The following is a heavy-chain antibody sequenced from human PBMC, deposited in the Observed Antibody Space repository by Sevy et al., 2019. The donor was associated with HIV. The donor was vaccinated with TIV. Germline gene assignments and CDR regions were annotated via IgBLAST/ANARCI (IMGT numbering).Heavy chain of an antibody. V-gene: IGHV3-23*01. J-gene: IGHJ3*02. CDR2: ISGSGGST. CDR1: GFTFSSYA. D-gene: IGHD3-22*01. Sequence: GGSLRLSCAASGFTFSSYAMSWVRQAPGKGLEWVSAISGSGGSTYYADSVKVRFTISRDNSKNTLYLQMNSLRAEDTAVYYSAKDPITYYYDSSGSEGAFDIWGQGTMVTVSS. CDR3: AKDPITYYYDSSGSEGAFDI.